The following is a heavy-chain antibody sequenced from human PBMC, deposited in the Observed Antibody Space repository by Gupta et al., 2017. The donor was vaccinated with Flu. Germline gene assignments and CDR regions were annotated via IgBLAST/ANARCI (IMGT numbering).Heavy chain of an antibody. CDR3: ARGTYGGFSEGFDS. CDR2: IYRSGNT. CDR1: GYSISSGYF. D-gene: IGHD5-12*01. J-gene: IGHJ4*02. Sequence: QVQLQESGPGLVKPSETLSLTCDVSGYSISSGYFWGWIRLPPGNGLEWLGSIYRSGNTHYNPSLQSRVTMSLDTSKNRFSLKMSSVTAADTAIYYCARGTYGGFSEGFDSWGQGTLVTVSS. V-gene: IGHV4-38-2*01.